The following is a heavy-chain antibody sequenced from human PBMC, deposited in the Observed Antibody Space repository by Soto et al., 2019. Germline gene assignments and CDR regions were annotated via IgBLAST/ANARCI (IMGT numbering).Heavy chain of an antibody. CDR3: SGGVGDAF. D-gene: IGHD1-26*01. J-gene: IGHJ4*02. Sequence: DVHLVESGGGLVQTGGSLRLSCAISESTVRRDWMNWVRQAPGKGLEWVAHVNQDGSEKHYVDSVKGRFTISRDNAKKSLYLQMNSLRAGDTAMYYCSGGVGDAFWGQGTLVTVSS. CDR1: ESTVRRDW. V-gene: IGHV3-7*04. CDR2: VNQDGSEK.